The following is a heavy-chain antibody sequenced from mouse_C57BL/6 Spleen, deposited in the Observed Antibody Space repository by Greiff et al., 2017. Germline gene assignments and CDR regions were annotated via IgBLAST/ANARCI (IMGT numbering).Heavy chain of an antibody. CDR3: ARDVGITLDY. CDR2: ISDGGSYT. V-gene: IGHV5-4*01. D-gene: IGHD1-1*01. Sequence: EVKLVESGGGLVKPGGSLKLSCAASGFTFSSYAMSWVRQTPEKRLEWVATISDGGSYTYYPDNVKGRFTISRDNAKNNLYLQMSQLKSEDTAIYYCARDVGITLDYWGQGTTLTVSS. CDR1: GFTFSSYA. J-gene: IGHJ2*01.